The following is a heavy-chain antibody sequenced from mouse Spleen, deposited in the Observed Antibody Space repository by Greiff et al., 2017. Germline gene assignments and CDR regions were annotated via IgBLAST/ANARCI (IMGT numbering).Heavy chain of an antibody. J-gene: IGHJ4*01. CDR1: GYTFTSYG. D-gene: IGHD2-5*01. V-gene: IGHV1-81*01. Sequence: QVQLQQSGAELARPGASVKLSCKASGYTFTSYGISWVKQRTGQGLEWIGEIYPRSGNTYYNEKFKGKATLTADKSSSTAYMELRSLTSEDSAVYFCASPYSKDAMDYWGQGTSVTVSS. CDR3: ASPYSKDAMDY. CDR2: IYPRSGNT.